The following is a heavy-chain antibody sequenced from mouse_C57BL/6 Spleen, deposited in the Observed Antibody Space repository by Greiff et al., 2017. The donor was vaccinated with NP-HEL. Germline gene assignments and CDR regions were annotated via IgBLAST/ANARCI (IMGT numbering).Heavy chain of an antibody. CDR2: IYPGGGYT. CDR1: GYTFTNYW. D-gene: IGHD2-1*01. CDR3: ARYGNYVDYYAMDY. Sequence: VQLQQSGAELVRPGTSVKMSCKASGYTFTNYWIGWAKQRRGHGLEWIGDIYPGGGYTNYNEKFKGKATLTADKSSSTAYMQFSSLTSEDSAIYYCARYGNYVDYYAMDYWGQGTSVTVSS. J-gene: IGHJ4*01. V-gene: IGHV1-63*01.